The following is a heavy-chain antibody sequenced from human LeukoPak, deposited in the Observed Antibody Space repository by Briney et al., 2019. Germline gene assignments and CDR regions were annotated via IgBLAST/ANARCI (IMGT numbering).Heavy chain of an antibody. Sequence: GGSLRLSCAASGFTFSSYSMNWVRQAPGKGLEWVSSISSSSSYIYYADSVKGRFTISRDNAKNSLYPQMNSLRAEDTAVYHCARESSSWRYFDYWGQGTLVTVSS. CDR2: ISSSSSYI. V-gene: IGHV3-21*01. CDR1: GFTFSSYS. J-gene: IGHJ4*02. CDR3: ARESSSWRYFDY. D-gene: IGHD6-13*01.